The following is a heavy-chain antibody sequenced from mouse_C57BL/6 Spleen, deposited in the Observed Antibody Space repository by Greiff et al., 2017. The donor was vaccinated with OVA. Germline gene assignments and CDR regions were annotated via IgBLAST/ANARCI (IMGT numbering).Heavy chain of an antibody. CDR1: GYSITSGYY. Sequence: EVQRVESGPGLVKPSQSLSLTCSVTGYSITSGYYWNWIRQFPGNKLEWMGYISYDGSNNYNPSLKNRISITRDTSKNQFFLKLNSVTTEDTATYYCARETTGVAYWGQGTLVTVSA. CDR2: ISYDGSN. D-gene: IGHD1-1*01. CDR3: ARETTGVAY. V-gene: IGHV3-6*01. J-gene: IGHJ3*01.